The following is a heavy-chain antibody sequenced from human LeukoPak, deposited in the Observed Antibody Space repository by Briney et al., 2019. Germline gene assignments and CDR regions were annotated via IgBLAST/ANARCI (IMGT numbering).Heavy chain of an antibody. Sequence: GGSLRLSCAASGFTFSGYSMNWVRQAPGKGLEYVSYISSSSSTIYYADSVKGRFTISRDNAKDSLYLQMNSLRAEDTAVYYCARETRYSSDSWGQGTLVTVSS. J-gene: IGHJ4*02. V-gene: IGHV3-48*04. CDR3: ARETRYSSDS. D-gene: IGHD6-13*01. CDR2: ISSSSSTI. CDR1: GFTFSGYS.